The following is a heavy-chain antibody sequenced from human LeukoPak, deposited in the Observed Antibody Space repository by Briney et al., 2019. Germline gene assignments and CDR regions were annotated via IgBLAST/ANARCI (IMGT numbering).Heavy chain of an antibody. J-gene: IGHJ3*02. CDR3: ARPIPYYDFWSGRGEDAFDI. D-gene: IGHD3-3*01. V-gene: IGHV4-39*01. CDR1: GGSISSSSYY. Sequence: PSETLSLTCTVSGGSISSSSYYWGWIRQPPGKGLEWIVSIYYSGSTYYNPSLKSRVTISVDTSKNQFSLKLSSVTAADTAVYYCARPIPYYDFWSGRGEDAFDIWGQGTMVTVSS. CDR2: IYYSGST.